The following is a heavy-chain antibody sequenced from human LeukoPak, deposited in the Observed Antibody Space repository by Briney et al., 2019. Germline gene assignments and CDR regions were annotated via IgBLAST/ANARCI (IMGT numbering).Heavy chain of an antibody. CDR2: MSGSGGST. CDR1: GFTFSSYA. J-gene: IGHJ4*02. Sequence: QTGGSLRLSCAASGFTFSSYAMSWVRQAPGKGLEWVSTMSGSGGSTYYADSVKGRFTISRDNANNSLYLQMNSLRVEDTAVYYCARHVVAVGFDYWGQGTLVTVSS. D-gene: IGHD3-22*01. CDR3: ARHVVAVGFDY. V-gene: IGHV3-23*01.